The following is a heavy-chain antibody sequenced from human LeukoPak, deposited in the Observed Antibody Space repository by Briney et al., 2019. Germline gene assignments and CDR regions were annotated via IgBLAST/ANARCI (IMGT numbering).Heavy chain of an antibody. J-gene: IGHJ5*02. Sequence: ASVKVSCKASGYTFTSHAMNWVRQAPGQGLEWMGWINTNTGNPTYAQGFTGRFVFSLDTSVSTAYLQISSLKAEDTAVYYCARRSIAARRSVWFDPWGQGTLVTVSS. CDR3: ARRSIAARRSVWFDP. D-gene: IGHD6-6*01. V-gene: IGHV7-4-1*02. CDR1: GYTFTSHA. CDR2: INTNTGNP.